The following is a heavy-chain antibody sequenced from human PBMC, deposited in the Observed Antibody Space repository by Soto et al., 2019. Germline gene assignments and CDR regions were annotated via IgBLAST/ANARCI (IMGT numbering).Heavy chain of an antibody. CDR2: TYYRSKWST. J-gene: IGHJ5*02. CDR3: TRALSGSYDH. V-gene: IGHV6-1*01. CDR1: GDSVSSKSAA. Sequence: SQTLSLTCAISGDSVSSKSAAWNWIRQSPSRGLEWLGRTYYRSKWSTDYAVSVKSRITINPDTSNNHFSLQLKSVTPEDTAVYYCTRALSGSYDHWGQGTLVTVSS. D-gene: IGHD1-26*01.